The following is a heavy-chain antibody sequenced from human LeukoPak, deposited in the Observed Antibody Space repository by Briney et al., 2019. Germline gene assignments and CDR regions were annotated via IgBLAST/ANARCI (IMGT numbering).Heavy chain of an antibody. CDR1: GYNFINYG. Sequence: ASVKVSCKASGYNFINYGIAWARQAPGQGLEWMAWISAHNGNTNFAQNLQGRVTMTTDASTNTAYMELRSLTYDDTAMYYCAREPIPRGRGSGWYSSLDNWGQGTLVTVSS. D-gene: IGHD6-19*01. CDR2: ISAHNGNT. J-gene: IGHJ4*02. CDR3: AREPIPRGRGSGWYSSLDN. V-gene: IGHV1-18*01.